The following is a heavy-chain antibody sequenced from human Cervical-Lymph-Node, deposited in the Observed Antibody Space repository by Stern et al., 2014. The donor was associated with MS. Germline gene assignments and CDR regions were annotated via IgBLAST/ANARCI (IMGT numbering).Heavy chain of an antibody. J-gene: IGHJ4*02. CDR1: GYIFRSYG. CDR2: VSTYNGNT. Sequence: VQLVESGADVKKPGASVKASCKASGYIFRSYGINWVRQAPGQGLEWMGWVSTYNGNTNYAQKFQDRVPMTADTSTNTTYMELRSLRSDDTAVYYCAREVYGDARRFDSWGQGTLVTVSS. V-gene: IGHV1-18*01. CDR3: AREVYGDARRFDS. D-gene: IGHD4-17*01.